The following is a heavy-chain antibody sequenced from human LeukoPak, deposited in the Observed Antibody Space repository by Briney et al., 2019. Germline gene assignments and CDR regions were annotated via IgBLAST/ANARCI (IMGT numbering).Heavy chain of an antibody. J-gene: IGHJ4*02. CDR3: AKGDILTGSYFDY. Sequence: PGGSLRLFCAASRLTFSSYAMSWVRQAPGKGLEWVSAIGASGGSTYYADSVKGRFTISRDNSKNTLYLQMNSLRAEDTAVYYCAKGDILTGSYFDYWGQGTLVTVSS. D-gene: IGHD3-9*01. CDR1: RLTFSSYA. CDR2: IGASGGST. V-gene: IGHV3-23*01.